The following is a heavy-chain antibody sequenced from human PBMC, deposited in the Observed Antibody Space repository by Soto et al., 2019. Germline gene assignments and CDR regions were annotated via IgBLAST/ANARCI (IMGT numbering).Heavy chain of an antibody. CDR2: INAGNGNT. D-gene: IGHD2-21*02. CDR1: GYTFTSYA. Sequence: GASAKVSCKASGYTFTSYAMHWVRQAPGQRLEWMGWINAGNGNTKYSQKFQGRVTITRDTSASTAYMELSSLRSEDTAVYYCARSIVVVTAADYWGQGTPVTVSS. CDR3: ARSIVVVTAADY. V-gene: IGHV1-3*01. J-gene: IGHJ4*02.